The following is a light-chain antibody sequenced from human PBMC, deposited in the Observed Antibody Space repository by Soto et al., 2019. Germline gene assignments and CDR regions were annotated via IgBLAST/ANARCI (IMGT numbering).Light chain of an antibody. V-gene: IGKV1-33*01. CDR3: QQYENLPT. CDR2: DAS. CDR1: QSISNH. J-gene: IGKJ5*01. Sequence: DIQMTQSPSSLSASVEYRVIITCRASQSISNHLNWYQQKPGRAPKLLIYDASNLEAGVPSRFRGSGSGTDFTFTISRLQPEDIATYYCQQYENLPTFGQGTRLEIK.